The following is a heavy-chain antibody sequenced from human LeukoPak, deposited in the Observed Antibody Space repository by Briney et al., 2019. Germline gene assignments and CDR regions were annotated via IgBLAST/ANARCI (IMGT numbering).Heavy chain of an antibody. J-gene: IGHJ4*02. V-gene: IGHV4-39*07. CDR3: ARGRGYCSSTSCLPYYFDY. CDR2: IYYSGST. D-gene: IGHD2-2*01. Sequence: NPSETLSLTCTVSGGSISSSSYYWGWIRQPPGKGLEWIGSIYYSGSTNYNPSLKSRVTISVDTSKNQFSLKLSSVTAADTAVYYCARGRGYCSSTSCLPYYFDYWGQGTLVTVSS. CDR1: GGSISSSSYY.